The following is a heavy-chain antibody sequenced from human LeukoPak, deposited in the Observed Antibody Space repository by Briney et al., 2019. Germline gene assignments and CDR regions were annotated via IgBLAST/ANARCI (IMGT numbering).Heavy chain of an antibody. J-gene: IGHJ4*02. CDR1: GFTFSSYA. D-gene: IGHD3-10*01. Sequence: GGSLRLSCAASGFTFSSYAMSWVRQAPGKGLEWVSSIGGSGGSTYYADSVKGRSTISRDTSKNTLYLQMNSLRAEDTAVYYCAKYRGFGDSYDSWGQGTLVTVSS. V-gene: IGHV3-23*01. CDR3: AKYRGFGDSYDS. CDR2: IGGSGGST.